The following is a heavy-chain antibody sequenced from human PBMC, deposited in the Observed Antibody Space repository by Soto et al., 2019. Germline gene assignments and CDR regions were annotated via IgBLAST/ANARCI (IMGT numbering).Heavy chain of an antibody. CDR1: GGSISSGY. CDR3: AREENYYDSSGYYSNWFDP. V-gene: IGHV4-30-4*01. D-gene: IGHD3-22*01. Sequence: SETLSLTCSVSGGSISSGYWTWIRHPPGKGLEWIGYIYYSGSTYYNPSLKSRVTISVDTSKNQFSLKLSSVTAADTAVYYCAREENYYDSSGYYSNWFDPWGQGTLVTVSS. CDR2: IYYSGST. J-gene: IGHJ5*02.